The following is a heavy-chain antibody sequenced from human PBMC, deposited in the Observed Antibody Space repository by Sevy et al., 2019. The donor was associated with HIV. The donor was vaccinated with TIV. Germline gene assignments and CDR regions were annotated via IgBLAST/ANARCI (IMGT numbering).Heavy chain of an antibody. J-gene: IGHJ4*02. V-gene: IGHV4-39*01. D-gene: IGHD3-16*02. CDR1: GGSISSSSYY. CDR3: ARQLVDYHLGELSWGY. Sequence: SETLSLTCTVSGGSISSSSYYWGWIRQPPGKGLEWIGSIYYSGSTYYNPSLKSRVTISVDTSKNQFSLKLSSVTAADTAVDYCARQLVDYHLGELSWGYWGQGTLVTVSS. CDR2: IYYSGST.